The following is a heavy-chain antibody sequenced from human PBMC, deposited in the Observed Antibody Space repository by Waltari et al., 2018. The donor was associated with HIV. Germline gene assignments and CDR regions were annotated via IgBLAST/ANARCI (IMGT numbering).Heavy chain of an antibody. CDR1: GGSFSGYY. D-gene: IGHD2-2*01. CDR3: ARGDGLLVVVPAALTGTTGWFDP. CDR2: INHSGST. Sequence: QVQLQQWGAGLLKPSETLSLTCAVYGGSFSGYYWRWIRQPPGKGLEWIGEINHSGSTNYNPSLKSRVTISVDTSKNQFSLKLSSVTAADTAVYYCARGDGLLVVVPAALTGTTGWFDPWGQGTLVTVSS. J-gene: IGHJ5*02. V-gene: IGHV4-34*01.